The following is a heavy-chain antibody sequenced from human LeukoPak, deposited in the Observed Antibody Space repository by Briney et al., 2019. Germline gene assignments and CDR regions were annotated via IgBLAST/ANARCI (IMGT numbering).Heavy chain of an antibody. CDR1: GGSFSGYY. V-gene: IGHV4-34*01. J-gene: IGHJ5*02. Sequence: SETLSLTCAVYGGSFSGYYWSWIRQPPGKGLEWIGEINHSGSTNYNPSLKSRVTISVDTSKNQFSLKLSSVTAADTAVYYCARGGHSSSSWFDPWAREPWSPSPQ. CDR3: ARGGHSSSSWFDP. D-gene: IGHD6-6*01. CDR2: INHSGST.